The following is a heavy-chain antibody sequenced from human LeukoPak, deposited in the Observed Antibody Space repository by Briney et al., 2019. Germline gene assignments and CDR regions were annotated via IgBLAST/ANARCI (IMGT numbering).Heavy chain of an antibody. Sequence: GGSLRLSCAASGFTFSSYWMHWVRQVPGKGRVWVSRINSDGSSTSYADSVKGRFTISRDNAKNTLYLQMNSLRAEDTAVYYCARYDSHYVDYWGQGTLVTVSS. CDR3: ARYDSHYVDY. CDR2: INSDGSST. D-gene: IGHD1-1*01. J-gene: IGHJ4*02. CDR1: GFTFSSYW. V-gene: IGHV3-74*01.